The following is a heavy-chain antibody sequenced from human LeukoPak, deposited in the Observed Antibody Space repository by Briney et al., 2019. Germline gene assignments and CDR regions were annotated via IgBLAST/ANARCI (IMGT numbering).Heavy chain of an antibody. CDR1: GFIVSSND. Sequence: GGSLRLSCAASGFIVSSNDMSWVRQAPGRGLEWVANIHPEGNEKYHVESVKGRFTISRDNAKNSPFLQMNGLRVEDTAVYYCARGDDFSGDHWGQGTLVTVSS. CDR2: IHPEGNEK. CDR3: ARGDDFSGDH. V-gene: IGHV3-7*04. D-gene: IGHD1-1*01. J-gene: IGHJ4*02.